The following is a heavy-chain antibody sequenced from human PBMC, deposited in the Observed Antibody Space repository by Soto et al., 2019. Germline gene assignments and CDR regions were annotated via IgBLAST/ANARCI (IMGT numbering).Heavy chain of an antibody. CDR3: AKENTPDYGDYVDY. Sequence: GVSLRLSCAASGFTFSSYAMSWVRQAPGKGLKWISSISGSGTSTYYADSVKGRFTISRDNSKNTMYLQMNSLRAEDTALYFCAKENTPDYGDYVDYWGQGTLVTVSS. CDR1: GFTFSSYA. J-gene: IGHJ4*02. V-gene: IGHV3-23*01. D-gene: IGHD4-17*01. CDR2: ISGSGTST.